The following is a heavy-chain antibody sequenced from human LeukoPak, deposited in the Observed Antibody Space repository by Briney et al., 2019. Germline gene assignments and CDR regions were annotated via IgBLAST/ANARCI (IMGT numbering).Heavy chain of an antibody. CDR3: AREGYDSSGYYLD. J-gene: IGHJ4*02. V-gene: IGHV3-7*01. Sequence: GGSLRLSCAASGFTFSIYWMSWVRQAPGKGLEWVANIKEDGSEKYYLDSVKGRFTISRDNAKNSLYLQMNSLRAEDTAVYYCAREGYDSSGYYLDWGQGTLVTVSS. CDR1: GFTFSIYW. CDR2: IKEDGSEK. D-gene: IGHD3-22*01.